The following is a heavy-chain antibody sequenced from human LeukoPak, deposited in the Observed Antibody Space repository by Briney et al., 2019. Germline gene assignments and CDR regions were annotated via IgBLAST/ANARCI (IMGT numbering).Heavy chain of an antibody. CDR2: IYPGDSDT. D-gene: IGHD2-15*01. J-gene: IGHJ4*02. CDR1: GYSSTSYW. Sequence: GESLKISCKGSGYSSTSYWIGWVRQMPGKGLEWMGIIYPGDSDTRYSPSFQGQVTISADKSISTAYLQWSSLKASDTAMYYCARVTPRRYCSGGSCSEHFDYWGQGTLVTVSS. CDR3: ARVTPRRYCSGGSCSEHFDY. V-gene: IGHV5-51*01.